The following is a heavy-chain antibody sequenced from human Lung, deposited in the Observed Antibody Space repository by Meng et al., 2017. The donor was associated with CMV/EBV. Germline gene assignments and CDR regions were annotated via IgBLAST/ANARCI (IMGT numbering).Heavy chain of an antibody. CDR2: INPNSGGT. V-gene: IGHV1-2*02. J-gene: IGHJ4*02. CDR1: GDTFTGYY. CDR3: AREFTVATSL. D-gene: IGHD5-12*01. Sequence: SVXVFCKASGDTFTGYYMHWVLQAPGQGLEWMGWINPNSGGTNYAQKFQGRVTMTRDTSISTAYMELSRLRSDDTAVYYCAREFTVATSLWGQVTLVTVSS.